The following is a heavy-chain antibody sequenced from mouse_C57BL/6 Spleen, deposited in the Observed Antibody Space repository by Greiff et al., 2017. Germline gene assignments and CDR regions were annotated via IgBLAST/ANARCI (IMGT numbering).Heavy chain of an antibody. CDR3: ARRENYSNYVGY. D-gene: IGHD2-5*01. V-gene: IGHV1-55*01. CDR1: GYTFTSYW. Sequence: VQLQQPGAELVKPGASVKMSCKASGYTFTSYWITWVKQRPGQGLEWIGDIYPGSGSTKYNEKFKSKATLTVDTSSSTAYMQLSSLTSDDSAVYYCARRENYSNYVGYWGQGTTLTVSS. CDR2: IYPGSGST. J-gene: IGHJ2*01.